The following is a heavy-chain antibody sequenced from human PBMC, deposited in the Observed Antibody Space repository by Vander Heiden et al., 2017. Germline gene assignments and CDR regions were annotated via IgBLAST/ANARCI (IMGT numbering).Heavy chain of an antibody. CDR1: GFTFSSYG. V-gene: IGHV3-30*18. CDR2: ISYDGSNK. Sequence: QVQLVESGGGVVQPGRSLSPSCAASGFTFSSYGMHWVRQAPGKGLEWVAVISYDGSNKYYADSVKGRFTISRDNSKNTLYLQMNSLRAEDTAVYYCAKGGHIPLDYWGQGTLVTVSS. J-gene: IGHJ4*02. CDR3: AKGGHIPLDY. D-gene: IGHD2-21*01.